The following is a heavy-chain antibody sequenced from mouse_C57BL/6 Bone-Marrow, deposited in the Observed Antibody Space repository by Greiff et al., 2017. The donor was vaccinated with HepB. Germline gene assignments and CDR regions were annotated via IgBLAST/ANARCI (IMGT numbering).Heavy chain of an antibody. J-gene: IGHJ2*01. CDR2: ISDGGSYT. CDR3: ARDANPHFDY. Sequence: DVKLVESGGGLVKPGGSLKLSCAASGFTFSSYAMSWVRQTPEKRLEWVATISDGGSYTYYPDNVKGRFTISRDNAKNNLYLQMSHLKSEDTAMYYCARDANPHFDYWGQGTTLTVSS. D-gene: IGHD4-1*01. CDR1: GFTFSSYA. V-gene: IGHV5-4*01.